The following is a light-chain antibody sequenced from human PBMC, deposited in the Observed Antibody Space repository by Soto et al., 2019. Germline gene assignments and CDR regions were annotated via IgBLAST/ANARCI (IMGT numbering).Light chain of an antibody. CDR3: SSYAGSNNSDV. V-gene: IGLV2-8*01. Sequence: QSALTQPPSASGSPGQSVTISCTGTSSDVGGYNYVSWYQQHPGKAPKLMIYEVSKRPSGVPDRFSGSKSGNPASLTVSGLQAEDEADYYCSSYAGSNNSDVFGTGTKLTVL. CDR1: SSDVGGYNY. CDR2: EVS. J-gene: IGLJ1*01.